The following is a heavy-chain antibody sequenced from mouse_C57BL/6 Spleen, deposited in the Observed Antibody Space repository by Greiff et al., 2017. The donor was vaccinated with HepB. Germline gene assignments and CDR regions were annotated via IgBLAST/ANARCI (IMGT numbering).Heavy chain of an antibody. D-gene: IGHD2-4*01. CDR3: ARYLYYDYGSAWFAY. CDR1: GEKGKEYN. V-gene: IGHV1-26*01. CDR2: INPNNGGT. J-gene: IGHJ3*01. Sequence: EGKRKQEGKERGKKGEGGKRGGKAEGEKGKEYNRKGGKKSHGKSLEWIGDINPNNGGTSYNQKFKGKATLTVDKSSSTAYMELRSLTSEDSAVYYCARYLYYDYGSAWFAYWGQGTLVTVSA.